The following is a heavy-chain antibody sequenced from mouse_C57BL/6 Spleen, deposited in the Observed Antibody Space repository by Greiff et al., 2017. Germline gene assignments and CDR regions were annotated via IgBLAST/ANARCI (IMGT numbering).Heavy chain of an antibody. CDR2: IDPETGGT. Sequence: VQRVESGAELVRPGASVTLSCKASGYTFTDYEMHWVKQTPVHGLEWIGAIDPETGGTAYNQKFTGKAILTADKSSSTAYMELRNLTSEDSAVYSCTRRDGYFDDWGTGTTVTVSS. CDR1: GYTFTDYE. CDR3: TRRDGYFDD. J-gene: IGHJ1*03. V-gene: IGHV1-15*01.